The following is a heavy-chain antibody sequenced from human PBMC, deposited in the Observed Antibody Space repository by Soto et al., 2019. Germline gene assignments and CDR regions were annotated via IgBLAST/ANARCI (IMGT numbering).Heavy chain of an antibody. V-gene: IGHV4-34*01. CDR2: VNHSGEA. J-gene: IGHJ6*02. CDR1: GGSFRNYY. CDR3: ARVEGIVVVVAAIGFPQLYGMDV. D-gene: IGHD2-15*01. Sequence: PSETLSLTCGVYGGSFRNYYWIWVRQPPGKGLEWIGEVNHSGEATYNPSLQSRLTISLDTSNNQFSLKLSSVTAADTAVYYCARVEGIVVVVAAIGFPQLYGMDVWGQGTTVTVSS.